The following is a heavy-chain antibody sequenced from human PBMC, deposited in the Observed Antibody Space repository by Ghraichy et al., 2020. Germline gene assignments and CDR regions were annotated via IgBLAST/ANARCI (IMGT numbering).Heavy chain of an antibody. V-gene: IGHV3-21*01. Sequence: LNISCAASGFTFSSYSMNWVRQAPGKGLEWVSSISSSSSYIYYADSVKGRFTISRDNAKNSLYLQMNSLRAEDTAVYYCARDLQSNAFDIWGQGTMVTVSS. CDR3: ARDLQSNAFDI. CDR2: ISSSSSYI. CDR1: GFTFSSYS. J-gene: IGHJ3*02.